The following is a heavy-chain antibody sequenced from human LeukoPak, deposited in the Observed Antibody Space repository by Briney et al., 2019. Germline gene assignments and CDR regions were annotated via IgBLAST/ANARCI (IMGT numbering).Heavy chain of an antibody. V-gene: IGHV1-18*01. CDR3: ARDGAAYYDFWSGYYATYYYYYYMDV. D-gene: IGHD3-3*01. CDR2: ISAYNGNT. J-gene: IGHJ6*03. Sequence: GASVKVSCKASGYTFTSYGISWVRQAPGQGLEWMGRISAYNGNTNYAQKLQGRVTMTTDTSTSTAYMELRSLRSDDTAVYYCARDGAAYYDFWSGYYATYYYYYYMDVWGKGTTVTVSS. CDR1: GYTFTSYG.